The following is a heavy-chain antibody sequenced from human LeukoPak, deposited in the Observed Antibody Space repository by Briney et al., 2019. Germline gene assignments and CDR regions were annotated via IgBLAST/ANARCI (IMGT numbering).Heavy chain of an antibody. J-gene: IGHJ6*02. V-gene: IGHV3-7*02. CDR3: ATYDSGTGGMDV. D-gene: IGHD3-10*01. CDR2: IKQDGSEK. Sequence: GGSLRLSCAASGFTLSSYWMSWVRQAPGKGLEWVANIKQDGSEKYFVDSVKGRFTISRDNAKSSLYLQMNSMRAEDTAVYYCATYDSGTGGMDVWGQGTTVTVSS. CDR1: GFTLSSYW.